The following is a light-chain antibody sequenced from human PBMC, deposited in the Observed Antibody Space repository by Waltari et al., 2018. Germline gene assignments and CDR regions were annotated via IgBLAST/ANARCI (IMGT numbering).Light chain of an antibody. CDR2: GAS. CDR1: QSVSSN. Sequence: EIVMTQSPATLSVSPGARVTLSCRASQSVSSNLAWYQQNPGQAPRLLIYGASTRATGIPARFSGSGSGTEFTLTINSLQSEDLAVYYCQQYNEWPPLTFGGGTKVEIK. J-gene: IGKJ4*01. V-gene: IGKV3-15*01. CDR3: QQYNEWPPLT.